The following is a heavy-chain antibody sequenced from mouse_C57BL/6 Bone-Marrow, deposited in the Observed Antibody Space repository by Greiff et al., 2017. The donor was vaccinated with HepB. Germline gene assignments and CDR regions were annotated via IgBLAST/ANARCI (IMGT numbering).Heavy chain of an antibody. D-gene: IGHD1-1*01. CDR1: GYTFTNYW. Sequence: VQWVESGAELVRPGTSVKMSCKASGYTFTNYWIGWAKQRPGHGLEWIGDIYPGGGYTNYNEKFKGKATLTADKSSSTAYMQFSSLTSEDSAIYYCARWITTVVAAPYWYFDVWGTGTTVTVSS. J-gene: IGHJ1*03. CDR2: IYPGGGYT. V-gene: IGHV1-63*01. CDR3: ARWITTVVAAPYWYFDV.